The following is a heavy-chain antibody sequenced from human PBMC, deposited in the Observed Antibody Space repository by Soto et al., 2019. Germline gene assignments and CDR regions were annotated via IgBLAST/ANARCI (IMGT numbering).Heavy chain of an antibody. V-gene: IGHV4-59*10. CDR3: ARAPLRTAIPKDAFDI. J-gene: IGHJ3*02. Sequence: PSETLSLTCAVYGGSFSGYYWSWIRQPPGKGLEWIGRIYTSGSTTYNPSLKSRVTLSLDTSKSQFSLRLTSVTAADTAVYYCARAPLRTAIPKDAFDIWGQGTMVTVSS. D-gene: IGHD2-21*02. CDR2: IYTSGST. CDR1: GGSFSGYY.